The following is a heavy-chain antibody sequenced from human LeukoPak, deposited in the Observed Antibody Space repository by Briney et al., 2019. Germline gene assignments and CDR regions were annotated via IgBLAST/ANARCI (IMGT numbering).Heavy chain of an antibody. CDR3: ARDPYPYSSGWLYFDY. V-gene: IGHV3-53*01. CDR2: ISSEGFT. D-gene: IGHD6-19*01. J-gene: IGHJ4*02. Sequence: GGSLRLSCAASGVTVNSYFMGWVRQAPGKGLEWVSLISSEGFTYYADSVKGRFTISRDNSKNTLSLQMNSLRAEDTAFYYCARDPYPYSSGWLYFDYWGQGILVSVSS. CDR1: GVTVNSYF.